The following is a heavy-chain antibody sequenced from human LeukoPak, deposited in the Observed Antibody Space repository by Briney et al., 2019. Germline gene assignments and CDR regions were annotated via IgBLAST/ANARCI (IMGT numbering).Heavy chain of an antibody. V-gene: IGHV3-64*01. Sequence: GGSLRLSCVASGFTFSSYAMHWVRQTPGKGLEYVSGINSNGGSTHYANSVKGRFTISRDNSKHTLYLQMGSLRTVDMAVYYCARDHYGSGSSYFDYWGQGTLVTVSS. D-gene: IGHD3-10*01. J-gene: IGHJ4*02. CDR2: INSNGGST. CDR3: ARDHYGSGSSYFDY. CDR1: GFTFSSYA.